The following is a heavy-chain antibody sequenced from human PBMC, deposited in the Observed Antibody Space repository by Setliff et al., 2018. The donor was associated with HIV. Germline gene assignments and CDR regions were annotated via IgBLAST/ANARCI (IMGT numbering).Heavy chain of an antibody. V-gene: IGHV3-20*04. D-gene: IGHD1-1*01. CDR2: INWNGRST. J-gene: IGHJ3*01. Sequence: GGSLRLSCEASGFTFDDYGMNWVRQAPGKGLEWVSGINWNGRSTGDADFVRGRFTISRDNAKNSLYLQMNSLGAEDTALYYCARDHVVNGFDVWGQGTMVTVSS. CDR1: GFTFDDYG. CDR3: ARDHVVNGFDV.